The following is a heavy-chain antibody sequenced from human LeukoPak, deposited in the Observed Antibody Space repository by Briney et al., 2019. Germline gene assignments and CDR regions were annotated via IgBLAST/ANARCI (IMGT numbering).Heavy chain of an antibody. CDR1: GGSVSSGSYY. CDR2: IYYSGST. D-gene: IGHD5-18*01. CDR3: ARGLRRYSKAFPFDY. Sequence: SETLSLTCTVSGGSVSSGSYYWSWIRPPPGKGLEWIGYIYYSGSTNYNPSLKSRVTISVDTSKNQFSLRLSSVTAADTTVYYCARGLRRYSKAFPFDYWGQGTLVTVSS. J-gene: IGHJ4*02. V-gene: IGHV4-61*01.